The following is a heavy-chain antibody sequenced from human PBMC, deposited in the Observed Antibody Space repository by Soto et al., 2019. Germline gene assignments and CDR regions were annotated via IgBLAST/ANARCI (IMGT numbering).Heavy chain of an antibody. V-gene: IGHV3-30*18. CDR2: IAYDGNEK. CDR3: RKDVGDYVPYCYGVDV. D-gene: IGHD1-26*01. CDR1: GFTFKTHA. Sequence: QVQLVDSGGGVVQPGTSLRLSCAASGFTFKTHAMHWVRQAPGKGLEWMAVIAYDGNEKFYADSVKGRFTISRDNSKNALYLQINTLRNEDTAVYYCRKDVGDYVPYCYGVDVWGQGTTVTVSS. J-gene: IGHJ6*02.